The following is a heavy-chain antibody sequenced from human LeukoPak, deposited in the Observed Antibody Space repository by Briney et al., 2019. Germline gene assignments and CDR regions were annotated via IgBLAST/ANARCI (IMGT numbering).Heavy chain of an antibody. CDR1: GYTFTSNY. D-gene: IGHD5-18*01. CDR2: IHPSGGGT. J-gene: IGHJ4*02. V-gene: IGHV1-46*01. CDR3: ARMEMDPAMVTNYFDY. Sequence: ASVKASCKASGYTFTSNYMHWVRQAPGQGLEWMGVIHPSGGGTNQAPKFQGRVTMTRDTSTATVFMELSSLTSEDTATYYCARMEMDPAMVTNYFDYWGQGTLVTVSS.